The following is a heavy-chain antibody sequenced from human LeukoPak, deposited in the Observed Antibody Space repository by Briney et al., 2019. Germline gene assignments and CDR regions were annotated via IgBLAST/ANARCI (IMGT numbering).Heavy chain of an antibody. V-gene: IGHV3-7*01. CDR2: INQDGSEK. CDR1: GFSFNNDW. Sequence: GGSLRLSCATSGFSFNNDWMDWVRQAPGKGLEWVANINQDGSEKNCLDSVKGRFTISRDNAQNSVYLQMNGLRVEDTAVYYCTRRLDEWGQGTLVTVSS. CDR3: TRRLDE. D-gene: IGHD3-16*01. J-gene: IGHJ4*02.